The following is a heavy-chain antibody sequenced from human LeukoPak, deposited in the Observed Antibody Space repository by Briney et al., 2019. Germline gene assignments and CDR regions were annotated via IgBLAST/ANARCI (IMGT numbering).Heavy chain of an antibody. Sequence: GGSLRLSCAASGFSFRSHGMHWVRQAPGKGLEWVAVIWYDGSNQYYADSVKGRFTISRDNSKNMVFLQMDSLRDDDTAVYYCTRDTTARYLDYWGQGALVIVSS. J-gene: IGHJ4*02. CDR1: GFSFRSHG. D-gene: IGHD1-1*01. CDR2: IWYDGSNQ. CDR3: TRDTTARYLDY. V-gene: IGHV3-33*01.